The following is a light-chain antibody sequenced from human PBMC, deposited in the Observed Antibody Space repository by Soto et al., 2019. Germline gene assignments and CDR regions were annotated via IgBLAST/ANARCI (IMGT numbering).Light chain of an antibody. CDR1: QSVRSN. CDR3: QQYNDWPPT. V-gene: IGKV3-15*01. Sequence: EIVMTQSPATLSASPGERATLSCRASQSVRSNLAWYQQKPGQAPRLLIYGASTRATGIPARFSGSGSGTEFTLSIGSLQSEDFAGYYFQQYNDWPPTVGQGTKVDIK. J-gene: IGKJ1*01. CDR2: GAS.